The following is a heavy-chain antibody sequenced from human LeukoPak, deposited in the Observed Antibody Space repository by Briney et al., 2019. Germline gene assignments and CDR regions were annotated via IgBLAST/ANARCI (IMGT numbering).Heavy chain of an antibody. D-gene: IGHD6-13*01. CDR2: IYYSGST. CDR1: GFTFSNAW. CDR3: ARGRGSSWYYFDY. Sequence: GSLRLSCAASGFTFSNAWMSWVRQAPGKGLEWIGSIYYSGSTYYNPSLKSRVTISVDRSKNQFSLKLSSVTAADTAVYYCARGRGSSWYYFDYWGQGTLVTVSS. J-gene: IGHJ4*02. V-gene: IGHV4-4*02.